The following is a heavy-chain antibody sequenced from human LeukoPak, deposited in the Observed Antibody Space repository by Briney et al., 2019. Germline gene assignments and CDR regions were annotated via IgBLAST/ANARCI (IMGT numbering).Heavy chain of an antibody. J-gene: IGHJ3*02. Sequence: SQTLSLTCAVSGGSISSGDYSWSWIRQPPGKGLEWIGYIYHSGRTFYNPSLKGRVTISVDTSKNQFSLKLSSVTAADTAVYYCARDIGHIWSGYYTDAFDIWGQGTMVTVSS. D-gene: IGHD3-3*02. CDR1: GGSISSGDYS. CDR3: ARDIGHIWSGYYTDAFDI. CDR2: IYHSGRT. V-gene: IGHV4-30-2*01.